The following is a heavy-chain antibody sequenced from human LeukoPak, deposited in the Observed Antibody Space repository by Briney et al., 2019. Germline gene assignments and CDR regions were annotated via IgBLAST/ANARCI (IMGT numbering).Heavy chain of an antibody. J-gene: IGHJ4*02. CDR1: GSSFTNSA. CDR2: IVVGSGKT. CDR3: AADIVGAQLH. Sequence: SVKVSCKASGSSFTNSAVQWVRQARGQRLEWIGWIVVGSGKTNYAQKFQERVTITRDMSTRTAYLDLSSLRLEDTAVYYCAADIVGAQLHWGQGTLITVSS. D-gene: IGHD1-26*01. V-gene: IGHV1-58*01.